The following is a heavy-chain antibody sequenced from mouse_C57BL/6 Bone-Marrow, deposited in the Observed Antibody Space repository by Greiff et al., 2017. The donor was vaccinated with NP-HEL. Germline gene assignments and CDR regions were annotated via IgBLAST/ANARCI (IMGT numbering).Heavy chain of an antibody. CDR2: IYPGDGDT. CDR1: GYAFSSSW. J-gene: IGHJ3*01. Sequence: VQLQQSGPELVKPGASVNIPCKASGYAFSSSWMNWVKQRPGKGLEWIGRIYPGDGDTNYNGKFKGKATLTADKSSSTAYMQLSSLTSEDSAVYFCARYERFAYWGQGTLVTVSA. V-gene: IGHV1-82*01. CDR3: ARYERFAY. D-gene: IGHD2-3*01.